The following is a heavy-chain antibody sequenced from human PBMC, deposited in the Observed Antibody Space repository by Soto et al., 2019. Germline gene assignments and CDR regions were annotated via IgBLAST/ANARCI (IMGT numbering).Heavy chain of an antibody. J-gene: IGHJ4*02. D-gene: IGHD1-26*01. V-gene: IGHV4-59*08. CDR2: IYYSGST. CDR1: GGSISSYY. Sequence: SETLSLTCTVSGGSISSYYWSWIRQPPEKGLEWIGYIYYSGSTNYNPSLKRRTTISVDTSKNQFSLKLSSVTAADTAVYYCARRYGGNLDYWGQGTLITVSS. CDR3: ARRYGGNLDY.